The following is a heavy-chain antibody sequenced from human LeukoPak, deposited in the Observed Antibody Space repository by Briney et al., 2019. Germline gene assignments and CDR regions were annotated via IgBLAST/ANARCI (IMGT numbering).Heavy chain of an antibody. CDR3: ARDSYFDL. J-gene: IGHJ2*01. CDR2: IYYSGST. Sequence: SETLSLTCTVSGGSISSTTYYWGWIRQPPGKGLEWIGSIYYSGSTYYSPSLKSRVTISVDTSKNQFSLKLSSVTAADTAVYYCARDSYFDLWGRGTLVTVSS. CDR1: GGSISSTTYY. V-gene: IGHV4-39*02.